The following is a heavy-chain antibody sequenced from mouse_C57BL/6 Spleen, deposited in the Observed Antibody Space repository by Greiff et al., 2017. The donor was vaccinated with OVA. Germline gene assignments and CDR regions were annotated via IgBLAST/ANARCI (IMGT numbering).Heavy chain of an antibody. V-gene: IGHV3-6*01. CDR3: ARDPDGYYPYFDY. Sequence: EVKLMESGPGLVKPSQSLSLTCSVTGYSITSGYYWNWIRQFPGNKLEWMGYISYDGSNNYNPSLKNRISITRDTSKNQFFLKLNSVTTEDTATYYCARDPDGYYPYFDYWGQGTTLTVSS. D-gene: IGHD2-3*01. CDR1: GYSITSGYY. J-gene: IGHJ2*01. CDR2: ISYDGSN.